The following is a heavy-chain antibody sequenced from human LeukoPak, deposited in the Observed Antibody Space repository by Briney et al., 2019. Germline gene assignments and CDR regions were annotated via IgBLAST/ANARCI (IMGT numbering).Heavy chain of an antibody. CDR1: GGSISSSSYY. D-gene: IGHD2-2*01. CDR3: ARLGPYQPLHLNWFDP. CDR2: IYYSGST. Sequence: PSETLSLTCTVSGGSISSSSYYWGWIRQPPGKGLEWIGSIYYSGSTYYNPSLKSRVTISVDTSKNQFSLKLSSVTAADTAVYYCARLGPYQPLHLNWFDPWGQGTLVTVSS. V-gene: IGHV4-39*01. J-gene: IGHJ5*02.